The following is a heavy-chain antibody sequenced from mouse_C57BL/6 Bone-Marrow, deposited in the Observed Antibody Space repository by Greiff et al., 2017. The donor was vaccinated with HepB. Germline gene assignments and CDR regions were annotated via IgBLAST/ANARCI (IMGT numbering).Heavy chain of an antibody. CDR3: TREGTNFYYFDY. CDR2: IDPETGGT. D-gene: IGHD4-1*01. J-gene: IGHJ2*01. Sequence: VQLQQSGAELVRPGASVTLSCKASGYTFTDYEMHWVKQTPVHGLEWIGAIDPETGGTAYNQKFKGKAILTADKSSSTAYMELRSLTSEDSAVYYCTREGTNFYYFDYWGQGTTLTVSS. CDR1: GYTFTDYE. V-gene: IGHV1-15*01.